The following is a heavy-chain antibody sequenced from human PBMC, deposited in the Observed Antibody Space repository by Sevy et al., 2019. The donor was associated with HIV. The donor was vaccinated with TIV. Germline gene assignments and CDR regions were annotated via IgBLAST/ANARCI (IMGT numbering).Heavy chain of an antibody. CDR2: ISAYNGNT. J-gene: IGHJ4*02. D-gene: IGHD2-15*01. Sequence: ASVKVSCKASGYTFTSYGISWVRQAPGQGLAWMGWISAYNGNTNYAQKLQGRVTMTTDTSTSTAYMELRSLRSDDTAVYYCARGQPELGYCSGGSCSPPDYWGQGTLVTVSS. V-gene: IGHV1-18*01. CDR3: ARGQPELGYCSGGSCSPPDY. CDR1: GYTFTSYG.